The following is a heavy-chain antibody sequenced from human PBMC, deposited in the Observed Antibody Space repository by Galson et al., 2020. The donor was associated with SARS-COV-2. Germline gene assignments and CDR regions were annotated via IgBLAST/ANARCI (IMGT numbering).Heavy chain of an antibody. CDR3: ARDRDSSGYPSDAFDI. Sequence: ASVKVSCKASGYTFTSYAMHWVRQAPGQRLEWMGWINAGNGNTKYSQKFQGRVTITRDTSASTAYMELSSLRSEDTAVYYCARDRDSSGYPSDAFDIWGQGTMVTVSS. CDR1: GYTFTSYA. D-gene: IGHD3-22*01. CDR2: INAGNGNT. J-gene: IGHJ3*02. V-gene: IGHV1-3*01.